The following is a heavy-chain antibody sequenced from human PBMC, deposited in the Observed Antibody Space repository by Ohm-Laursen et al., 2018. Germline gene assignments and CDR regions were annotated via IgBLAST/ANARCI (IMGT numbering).Heavy chain of an antibody. D-gene: IGHD3-3*01. CDR1: GGSISSYY. Sequence: TLSLTCAVSGGSISSYYWSWIRQPPGKGLEWIGYIFYSGSTNYNPSLKSRVTISVDTSKNQFSLNLSSVTAADTAVYYCARQPQYYDFWSGYSDYWYFDLWGRGTLVTVSS. V-gene: IGHV4-59*08. J-gene: IGHJ2*01. CDR3: ARQPQYYDFWSGYSDYWYFDL. CDR2: IFYSGST.